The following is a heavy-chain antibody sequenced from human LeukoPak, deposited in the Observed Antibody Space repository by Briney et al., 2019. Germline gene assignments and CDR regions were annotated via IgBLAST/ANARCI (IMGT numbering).Heavy chain of an antibody. D-gene: IGHD3-10*01. CDR3: ARVPRGVRGVLIHFDS. CDR2: IKQDGSEK. CDR1: GFTFSSYW. J-gene: IGHJ4*01. Sequence: GGSLRLSCAASGFTFSSYWMSWVRQAPGKGLEWVTNIKQDGSEKYYVDSVKGRFTISRDNAKNSLYLQMNSLRAEDPAVYYCARVPRGVRGVLIHFDSSGDGTLVTVSS. V-gene: IGHV3-7*01.